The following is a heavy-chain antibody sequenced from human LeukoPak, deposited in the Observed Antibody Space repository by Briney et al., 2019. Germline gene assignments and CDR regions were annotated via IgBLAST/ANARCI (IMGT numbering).Heavy chain of an antibody. D-gene: IGHD4-17*01. V-gene: IGHV3-7*01. CDR3: ARDDYGNWFDP. J-gene: IGHJ5*02. CDR2: IKQDGSEK. Sequence: GGSLRLSCAASGFTFSSYWMSWVRQAPGKGLEWVANIKQDGSEKYYVDSVKGRLTISRDNAKNSLYLQMNSLRAEDTAVYYCARDDYGNWFDPWGQGTLVTVSS. CDR1: GFTFSSYW.